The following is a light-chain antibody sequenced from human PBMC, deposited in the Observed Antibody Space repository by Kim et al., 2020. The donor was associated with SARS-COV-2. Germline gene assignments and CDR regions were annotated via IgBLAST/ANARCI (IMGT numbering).Light chain of an antibody. V-gene: IGLV2-14*03. J-gene: IGLJ1*01. Sequence: GQSITISCTGTRCDVGGYNFVSWYQQCPGKAPKLIMSDVNKRPSGVSRRFSGSKSGNTASLTISGLQPDDEADYFCSSFTTATGYVFGTGTKVTVL. CDR2: DVN. CDR1: RCDVGGYNF. CDR3: SSFTTATGYV.